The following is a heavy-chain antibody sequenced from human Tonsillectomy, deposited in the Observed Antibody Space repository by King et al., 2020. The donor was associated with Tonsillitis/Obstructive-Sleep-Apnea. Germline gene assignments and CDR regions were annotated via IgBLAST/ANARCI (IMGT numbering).Heavy chain of an antibody. J-gene: IGHJ5*02. Sequence: QLVQSGAEVKKPGASVKVSCKASGYTFTSYGIIWVRQAPGQGLEWMGWISAYNDDTNYAQKLQDRVTMTADTSTSTAYMELRRLKSDDTAVYYCARVSAFAWELVPVDPWGQGTLVTVSS. CDR2: ISAYNDDT. CDR1: GYTFTSYG. V-gene: IGHV1-18*01. CDR3: ARVSAFAWELVPVDP. D-gene: IGHD1-26*01.